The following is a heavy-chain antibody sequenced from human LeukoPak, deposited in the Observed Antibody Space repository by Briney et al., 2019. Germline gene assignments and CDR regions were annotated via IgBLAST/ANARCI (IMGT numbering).Heavy chain of an antibody. D-gene: IGHD1-14*01. J-gene: IGHJ6*02. CDR3: TRSGLTGMRKYPRTPSYYSGMDV. Sequence: PSETLSLTCAVYGGSFSGYYWSWIRQSPGKGLEWIGESTYSGSTNYNPSLKSRVTISVDTSKNLFSLNLTSVTAADTAVYYCTRSGLTGMRKYPRTPSYYSGMDVWGQGTAVAVSS. V-gene: IGHV4-34*01. CDR2: STYSGST. CDR1: GGSFSGYY.